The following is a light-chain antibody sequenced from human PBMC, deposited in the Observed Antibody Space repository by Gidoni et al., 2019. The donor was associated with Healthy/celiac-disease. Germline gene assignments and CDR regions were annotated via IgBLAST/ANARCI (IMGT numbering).Light chain of an antibody. CDR1: NIGSKS. Sequence: SYVLTQPPSGSVAPGKTARITCGGNNIGSKSVHWYQQKPGQAPVLVIYYDSDRPSGIPERFSGSTSANTATLTISRVEAGDEADYYCQVWDSSSDHWVFGGGTKLTVL. J-gene: IGLJ3*02. CDR3: QVWDSSSDHWV. V-gene: IGLV3-21*04. CDR2: YDS.